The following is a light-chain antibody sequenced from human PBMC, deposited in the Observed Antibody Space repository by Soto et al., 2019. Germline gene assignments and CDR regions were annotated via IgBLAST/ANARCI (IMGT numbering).Light chain of an antibody. CDR2: GAS. V-gene: IGKV3-20*01. CDR3: QHFGGTTFT. Sequence: EIVLTQSPGTLSLSPGEGATLSCRASQSVSSSYIARYQQRPGQTPSLLIYGASTRATGIPDRFSGSGSGTNFTLTISRLEPGDFAVYYCQHFGGTTFTFGQGTRLEIK. J-gene: IGKJ5*01. CDR1: QSVSSSY.